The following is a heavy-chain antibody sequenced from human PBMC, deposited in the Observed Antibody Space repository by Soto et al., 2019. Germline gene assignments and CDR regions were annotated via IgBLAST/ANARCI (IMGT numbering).Heavy chain of an antibody. CDR1: GGSISSYY. CDR2: IYYSGST. J-gene: IGHJ5*02. CDR3: ARHPIVVVPAAPHVWFDP. V-gene: IGHV4-59*08. Sequence: PSETLSHTCTVSGGSISSYYWSWIRQPPGKGLEWIGYIYYSGSTNYNPSLKSRVTISVDTSKNQFPLKLSSVTAADTAVYYCARHPIVVVPAAPHVWFDPWGQGTLVTVSS. D-gene: IGHD2-2*01.